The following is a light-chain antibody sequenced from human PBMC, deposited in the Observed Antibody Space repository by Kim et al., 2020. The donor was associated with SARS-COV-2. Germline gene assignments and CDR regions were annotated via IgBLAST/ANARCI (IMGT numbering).Light chain of an antibody. CDR2: VAS. CDR3: QQSYSTPIT. Sequence: DIQMTQSPSSLSASVGDRVTLTCRASHSIYTYLNWYHLKTGKAPKLLVYVASSLQSGVPSRFSGSGSGTDFTLTISSLQPEDFATYYCQQSYSTPITFGQGTLLEIK. V-gene: IGKV1-39*01. CDR1: HSIYTY. J-gene: IGKJ5*01.